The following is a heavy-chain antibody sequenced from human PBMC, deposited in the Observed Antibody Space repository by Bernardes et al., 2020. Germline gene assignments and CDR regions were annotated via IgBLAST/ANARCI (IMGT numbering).Heavy chain of an antibody. CDR1: GGSISSGGYY. CDR3: ARVYSSGYYFASGYYYMDV. D-gene: IGHD3-22*01. J-gene: IGHJ6*03. Sequence: SETLSLTCTVSGGSISSGGYYWSWIRQHPGKGLEWIGYIYYSGSTYYNPSLKSRVTISVDTSKNQFSLKLSSVTAADTAVYYCARVYSSGYYFASGYYYMDVWGKGTTVTVSS. CDR2: IYYSGST. V-gene: IGHV4-31*03.